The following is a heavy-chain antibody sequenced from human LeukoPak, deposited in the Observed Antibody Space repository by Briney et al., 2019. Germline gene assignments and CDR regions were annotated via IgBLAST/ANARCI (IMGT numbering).Heavy chain of an antibody. J-gene: IGHJ4*02. V-gene: IGHV1-46*01. D-gene: IGHD4-17*01. Sequence: ASVKVSCKASGYTFTSYYMHCVRQAPGQGLEWMGISHPSGGSTSYAQKFQGRVTVTRDTSTSTVYMELSSLKSEDTAVYYCARYYGEGAFDYWGQGTLVTVSS. CDR3: ARYYGEGAFDY. CDR1: GYTFTSYY. CDR2: SHPSGGST.